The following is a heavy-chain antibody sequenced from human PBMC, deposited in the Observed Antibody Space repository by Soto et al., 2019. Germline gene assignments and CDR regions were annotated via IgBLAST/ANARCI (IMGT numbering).Heavy chain of an antibody. V-gene: IGHV5-51*01. CDR1: GYSFTSYW. D-gene: IGHD4-17*01. CDR2: IYPGDSDT. CDR3: ARPTDPVGYRYCDYDDYYYGMDV. J-gene: IGHJ6*02. Sequence: GESLKISCKGSGYSFTSYWIGWVRQMPGKGLEWMGIIYPGDSDTRYSPSFQGQVTISADKSISTAYLQWSSLKASDTAMYYCARPTDPVGYRYCDYDDYYYGMDVWGQGTTVTGSS.